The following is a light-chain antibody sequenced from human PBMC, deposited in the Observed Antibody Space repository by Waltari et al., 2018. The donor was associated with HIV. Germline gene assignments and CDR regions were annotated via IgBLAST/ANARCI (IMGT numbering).Light chain of an antibody. Sequence: HSVLTQPASVSGSPGQSITISCSGPTSDMSSLNFVSWYQQSSGRAPKLIIFEVSSRPSAISYRFSRSKSGDTASLTISALRTEDEADYFCSSYSPRGSVVFGGGTKVTVL. J-gene: IGLJ3*02. V-gene: IGLV2-14*01. CDR1: TSDMSSLNF. CDR3: SSYSPRGSVV. CDR2: EVS.